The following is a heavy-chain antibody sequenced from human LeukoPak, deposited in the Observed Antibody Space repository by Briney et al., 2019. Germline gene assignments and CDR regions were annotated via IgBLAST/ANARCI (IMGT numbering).Heavy chain of an antibody. CDR1: GYTFTSYG. CDR3: ARDRGDYGDYLFDY. D-gene: IGHD4-17*01. Sequence: GASVKVSCKASGYTFTSYGISWVRQAPGQGLEWMGWISAYNGNTNYAQKLQGRVTMTTDTSTSTAYMELRSLRSDDTAVYYCARDRGDYGDYLFDYWGQGTLVTVSS. V-gene: IGHV1-18*01. J-gene: IGHJ4*02. CDR2: ISAYNGNT.